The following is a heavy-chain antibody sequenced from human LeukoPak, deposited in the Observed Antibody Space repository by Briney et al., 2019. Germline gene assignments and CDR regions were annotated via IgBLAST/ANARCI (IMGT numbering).Heavy chain of an antibody. CDR1: GGSISSYY. J-gene: IGHJ4*02. D-gene: IGHD3-10*01. V-gene: IGHV4-59*12. Sequence: SETLSLTCTVSGGSISSYYWSWVRQPPGKELEWIGYIFYSGNTNSNPSLKSRVSISLDTSKNQFSLKLSSVTAADTAVYYCATSGWFREIFDYWGQGTLVTVSS. CDR3: ATSGWFREIFDY. CDR2: IFYSGNT.